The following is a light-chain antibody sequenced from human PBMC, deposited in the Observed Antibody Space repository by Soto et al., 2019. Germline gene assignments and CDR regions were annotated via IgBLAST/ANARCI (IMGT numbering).Light chain of an antibody. CDR3: LQHNSYPPT. J-gene: IGKJ1*01. CDR2: CAS. CDR1: QGIRNG. Sequence: IQMTQAPSSPSACVGDRVTITCRASQGIRNGLGWYQQKPGKAPKRVIYCASSLQSGVPSRFRGSGSGTEFTLTISSLPPEDFATYFCLQHNSYPPTFGQGTKVDI. V-gene: IGKV1-17*01.